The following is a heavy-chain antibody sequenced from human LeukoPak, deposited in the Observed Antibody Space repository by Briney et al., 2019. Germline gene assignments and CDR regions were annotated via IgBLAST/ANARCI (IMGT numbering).Heavy chain of an antibody. CDR2: ISYDGSSK. Sequence: GGSLRLSCAASGFTFNNCGMSWVRQAPGKGLEWVAVISYDGSSKYYADSVKGRFTISRDNSKNTLYLQMNSLRAEDTAVYYCARARSSYGYGDAFDIWGQGTMVTVSS. V-gene: IGHV3-30*03. D-gene: IGHD5-18*01. CDR1: GFTFNNCG. J-gene: IGHJ3*02. CDR3: ARARSSYGYGDAFDI.